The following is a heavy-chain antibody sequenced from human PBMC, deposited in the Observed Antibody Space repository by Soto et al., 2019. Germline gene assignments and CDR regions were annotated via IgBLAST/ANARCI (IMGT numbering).Heavy chain of an antibody. V-gene: IGHV4-34*01. J-gene: IGHJ4*02. D-gene: IGHD3-10*01. CDR1: GGSFSGYY. CDR2: INHSGST. Sequence: PSETLSLTCAVYGGSFSGYYWSWIRQPPGKGLEWIGEINHSGSTNYNPSLKSRVTISVDTSKNQFSLKLSSVTAADTAVYYCARAAMVRGPTKPQHYDYWGQGTLVTVSS. CDR3: ARAAMVRGPTKPQHYDY.